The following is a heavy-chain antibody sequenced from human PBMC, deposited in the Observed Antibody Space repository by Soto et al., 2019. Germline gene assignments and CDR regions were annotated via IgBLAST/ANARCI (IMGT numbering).Heavy chain of an antibody. V-gene: IGHV3-7*01. CDR3: ARDLRSNSAS. Sequence: SLRLSCAASGFTFSKYWMSWVRQAPGKGLEWVANIKEDGSEKYHVDSVEGRFTISRDNVKNSLYLQMNSLRADDTAVYYCARDLRSNSASWGQGTLVTVSS. D-gene: IGHD5-12*01. CDR1: GFTFSKYW. J-gene: IGHJ4*02. CDR2: IKEDGSEK.